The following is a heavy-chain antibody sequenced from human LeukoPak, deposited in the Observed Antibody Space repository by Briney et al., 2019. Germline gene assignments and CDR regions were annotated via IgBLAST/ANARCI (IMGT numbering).Heavy chain of an antibody. V-gene: IGHV3-48*02. Sequence: HPGGSLRLSCAASGFIFSTYSMNWVRQAPGKGLEWVSYISSSTSTINYADSVRGRFTISRDNAKNSLYLQMNSLRDEDTAVYYCARVLGYTYGYYSYGMDDWGQGTTVTVSS. D-gene: IGHD5-18*01. CDR2: ISSSTSTI. CDR3: ARVLGYTYGYYSYGMDD. CDR1: GFIFSTYS. J-gene: IGHJ6*02.